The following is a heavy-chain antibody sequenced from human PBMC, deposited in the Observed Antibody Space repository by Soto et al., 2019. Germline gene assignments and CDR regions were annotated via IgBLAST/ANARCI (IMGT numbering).Heavy chain of an antibody. CDR3: ARASGRNWLDP. CDR1: GGSISSGGYS. Sequence: SETLSLTCAVSGGSISSGGYSWSWIRQPPGKGLEWIGYIYHSGSTYYNPSLKSRVTISVDRSKNQFSLKLSSVTAADTAVYYCARASGRNWLDPWGQGTLVTVSS. J-gene: IGHJ5*02. D-gene: IGHD3-10*01. V-gene: IGHV4-30-2*01. CDR2: IYHSGST.